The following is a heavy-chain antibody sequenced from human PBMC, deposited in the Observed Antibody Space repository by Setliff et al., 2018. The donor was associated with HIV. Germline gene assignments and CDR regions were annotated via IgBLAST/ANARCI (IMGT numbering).Heavy chain of an antibody. V-gene: IGHV5-51*01. CDR3: ARSGKAVGSAGLGTFDI. Sequence: GESLKISCKGSGSTFANYWIGWVRQMPGKGLEWMGIIYLGDSDTRYSPSFQGQVTISADTSISTTYLQWSSLKASDTAMYYCARSGKAVGSAGLGTFDIWGQGTMVTVSS. D-gene: IGHD6-19*01. J-gene: IGHJ3*02. CDR1: GSTFANYW. CDR2: IYLGDSDT.